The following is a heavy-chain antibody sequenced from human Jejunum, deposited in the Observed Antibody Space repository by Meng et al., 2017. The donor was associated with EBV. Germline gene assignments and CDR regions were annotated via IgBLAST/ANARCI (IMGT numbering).Heavy chain of an antibody. D-gene: IGHD2-21*02. CDR1: GYTFSRYA. J-gene: IGHJ4*02. CDR3: ASDISTVTFGY. V-gene: IGHV7-4-1*02. CDR2: IKTRTGNP. Sequence: VELGPSGSEVRKAWAVVKVTYNAYGYTFSRYAMNWVRQAPGQGLEWMGWIKTRTGNPAYAQGFTGLCVFSLDTSVSTAYLQISSLKAEDTAVYYCASDISTVTFGYWGQGTLVTVSS.